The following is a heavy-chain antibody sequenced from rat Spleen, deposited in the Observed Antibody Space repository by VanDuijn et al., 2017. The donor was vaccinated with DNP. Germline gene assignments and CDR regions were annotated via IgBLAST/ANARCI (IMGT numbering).Heavy chain of an antibody. CDR1: GFTFSDFY. CDR3: ARDAYYYFDN. Sequence: EVQLVESGGDLVQPGRSLTLACSASGFTFSDFYMAWVRQAPQKGLEWIASISYEGSSTYYGDSVKGRFTISRDNAKSTLYLQMNRLRSEDTATYNCARDAYYYFDNWGQGVMVTVSS. CDR2: ISYEGSST. D-gene: IGHD2-1*01. J-gene: IGHJ2*01. V-gene: IGHV5-22*01.